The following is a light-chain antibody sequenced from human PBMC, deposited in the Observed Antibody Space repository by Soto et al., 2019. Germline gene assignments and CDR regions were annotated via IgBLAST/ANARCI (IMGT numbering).Light chain of an antibody. CDR2: AAS. J-gene: IGKJ3*01. CDR3: QNYNSAPLT. Sequence: DIQMTQSPSSLSASVGDTVTITCRASQGISNSLAWFQQKPGRVPQFLIYAASTLQPGVPPRFSGSGSRTDFTLTISSLQPEDVATYYCQNYNSAPLTFGPGTRVDIK. CDR1: QGISNS. V-gene: IGKV1-27*01.